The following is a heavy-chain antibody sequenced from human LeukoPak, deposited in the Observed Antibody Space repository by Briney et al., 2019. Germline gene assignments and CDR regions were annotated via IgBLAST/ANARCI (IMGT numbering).Heavy chain of an antibody. CDR2: ISWNSGSI. CDR3: AKDLAAAGTNAFDI. J-gene: IGHJ3*02. CDR1: GFTFDDYA. D-gene: IGHD6-13*01. Sequence: PGRSLRLSCAASGFTFDDYAMHWVRQAPGKGLEWVSGISWNSGSIGYADSVKGRFPISRDNAKNSLYLQMNSLRAEDMALYYCAKDLAAAGTNAFDIWGQGTMVTVSS. V-gene: IGHV3-9*03.